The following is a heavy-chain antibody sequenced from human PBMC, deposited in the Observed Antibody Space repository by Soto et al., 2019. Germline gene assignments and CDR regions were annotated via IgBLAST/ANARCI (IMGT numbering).Heavy chain of an antibody. CDR2: IIPILGIA. Sequence: ASVKVSCKASGGTFSSYTISWVRQAPGQGLEWMGRIIPILGIANYAQKFQGRVTITADKSTSTAYMELSSLRSEDTAVYYCATGEGYYDFWSGPVYMDVWGKGTTVTVSS. CDR3: ATGEGYYDFWSGPVYMDV. D-gene: IGHD3-3*01. V-gene: IGHV1-69*02. J-gene: IGHJ6*03. CDR1: GGTFSSYT.